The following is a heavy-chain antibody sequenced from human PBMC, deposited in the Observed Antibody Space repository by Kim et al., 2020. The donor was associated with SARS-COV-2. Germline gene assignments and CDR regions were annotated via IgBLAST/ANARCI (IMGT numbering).Heavy chain of an antibody. V-gene: IGHV3-15*01. Sequence: KTDGGTTDYAAPGKGRFTISRDDSKNTLYLQMNSLKTEDTAVYYYTTLDYWGQGTLVTVSS. CDR2: KTDGGTT. CDR3: TTLDY. J-gene: IGHJ4*02.